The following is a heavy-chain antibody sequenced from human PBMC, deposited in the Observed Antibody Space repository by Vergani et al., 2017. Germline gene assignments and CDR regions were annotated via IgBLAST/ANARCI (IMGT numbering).Heavy chain of an antibody. CDR3: VREGSYCGSTTCRNPSYVYYYHMDV. CDR2: IYYDGSKK. CDR1: GFTVSSNY. V-gene: IGHV3-33*08. J-gene: IGHJ6*03. D-gene: IGHD2-21*01. Sequence: VQLVESGGGLVQPGGSLRLSCAASGFTVSSNYMHWVRQAPGKGLEWVAIIYYDGSKKYYADSVKGRFTISRDNSRNTLDLLMSSLRAEDTAIYYCVREGSYCGSTTCRNPSYVYYYHMDVWGEGTTVTVSS.